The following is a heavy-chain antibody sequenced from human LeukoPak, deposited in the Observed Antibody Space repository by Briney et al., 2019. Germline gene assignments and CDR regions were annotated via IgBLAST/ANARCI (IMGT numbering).Heavy chain of an antibody. CDR3: ARDPTYYDYVWGSYRPHGMDV. CDR1: GGSISSGGYS. CDR2: IYHSGST. V-gene: IGHV4-30-2*01. Sequence: NPSQTLSLTCAVSGGSISSGGYSWSWIRQPPGKGLEWIGYIYHSGSTYYNPSLKSRVTISVDTSKNQFSLKLSSVTAADTAVYYCARDPTYYDYVWGSYRPHGMDVWGQGTTVTVSS. D-gene: IGHD3-16*02. J-gene: IGHJ6*02.